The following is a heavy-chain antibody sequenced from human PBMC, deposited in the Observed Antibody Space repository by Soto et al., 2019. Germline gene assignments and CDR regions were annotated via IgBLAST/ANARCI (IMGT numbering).Heavy chain of an antibody. CDR3: AREAVAGPTYYFDY. CDR1: GGSISSYY. J-gene: IGHJ4*02. Sequence: SETLSLTCTVSGGSISSYYWSWIRQPPGKGLEWIGYTYYSGSTNYNPSLKSRVTISVDTSKNQFSLKLSSVTAADTAVYYCAREAVAGPTYYFDYWGQGTLVTVSS. V-gene: IGHV4-59*01. CDR2: TYYSGST. D-gene: IGHD6-19*01.